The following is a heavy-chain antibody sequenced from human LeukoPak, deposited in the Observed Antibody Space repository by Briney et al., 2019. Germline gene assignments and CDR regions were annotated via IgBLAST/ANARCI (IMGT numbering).Heavy chain of an antibody. CDR2: IRSKANSYAT. CDR3: TRHADYYDSSEGSDY. D-gene: IGHD3-22*01. J-gene: IGHJ4*02. V-gene: IGHV3-73*01. Sequence: GGSLRLSCAASGFTFSGSAMHWVRQASGKGLEWVGRIRSKANSYATAYAASVKGRFTISRDDSKNTAYLQMNSLKTEDTAVYYCTRHADYYDSSEGSDYWGQGTLVTVSS. CDR1: GFTFSGSA.